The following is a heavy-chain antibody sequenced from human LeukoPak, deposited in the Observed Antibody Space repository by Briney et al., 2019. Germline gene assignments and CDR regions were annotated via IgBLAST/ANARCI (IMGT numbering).Heavy chain of an antibody. J-gene: IGHJ1*01. Sequence: GGSLRLSCAASGFTFSSYAMHWVRQAPGKGLEWVAVISYDGSNKYYADSVKGRFTISRDNSKNTLYLQMNSLRAEDTAVYYCAKDMRDIVVVVAATNGYFQHWGQGTLVTVSS. CDR3: AKDMRDIVVVVAATNGYFQH. CDR2: ISYDGSNK. D-gene: IGHD2-15*01. V-gene: IGHV3-30-3*01. CDR1: GFTFSSYA.